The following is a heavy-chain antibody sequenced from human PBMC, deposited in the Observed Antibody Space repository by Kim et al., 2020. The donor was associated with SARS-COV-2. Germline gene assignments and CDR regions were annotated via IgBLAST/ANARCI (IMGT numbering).Heavy chain of an antibody. Sequence: SETLSLTCTVSGGSISSSSYYWGWIRQPPGKGLEWIGSIYYSGSTYYNPSLKSRVTISVDTSKNQFSLKLSSVTAADTAVYYCSFLIAAAGTQDYWGQGT. V-gene: IGHV4-39*07. CDR1: GGSISSSSYY. CDR3: SFLIAAAGTQDY. CDR2: IYYSGST. D-gene: IGHD6-13*01. J-gene: IGHJ4*02.